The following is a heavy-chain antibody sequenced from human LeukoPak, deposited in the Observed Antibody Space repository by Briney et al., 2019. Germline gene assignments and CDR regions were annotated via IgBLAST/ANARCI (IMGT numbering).Heavy chain of an antibody. CDR3: ARVPYSSGWYYYYYYGMDV. CDR2: ISAYNGNT. CDR1: GYTFTSYG. J-gene: IGHJ6*02. V-gene: IGHV1-18*01. D-gene: IGHD6-19*01. Sequence: ASVKVSCKASGYTFTSYGISWVRQAPGQGLEWMGWISAYNGNTNYAQKLQGRVTMTTDTSTSTAYMELRSLRSDDTAVYYCARVPYSSGWYYYYYYGMDVWGQGTTVTVSS.